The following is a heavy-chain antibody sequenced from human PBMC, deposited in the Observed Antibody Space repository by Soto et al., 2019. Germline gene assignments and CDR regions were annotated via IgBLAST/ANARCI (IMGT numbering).Heavy chain of an antibody. CDR2: IKQDGSEK. D-gene: IGHD3-10*01. CDR1: GFTFSSYW. Sequence: EVQLVESGGGLVQPGGSLRLSCAASGFTFSSYWMSWVRQAPGKGLEWVANIKQDGSEKYYVDSVKGRFTISRDNAKNSLYLQMNSLRAEDTAVYYCASYYGSGSYYYFDYWGQGTLVTVSS. CDR3: ASYYGSGSYYYFDY. V-gene: IGHV3-7*03. J-gene: IGHJ4*02.